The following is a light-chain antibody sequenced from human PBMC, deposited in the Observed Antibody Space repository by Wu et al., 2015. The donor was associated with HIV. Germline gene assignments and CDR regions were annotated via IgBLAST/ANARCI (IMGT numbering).Light chain of an antibody. J-gene: IGKJ1*01. Sequence: DIQMTQSPSSLSASIGDRVTITCRASQNITNFLSWYQQKPGKAPNLLIYAASSLQSGVPSRFSGSGSGADFTLSIKSLQPEDFATYYCQQIDTTPWTFGQGTKVEIK. CDR1: QNITNF. CDR2: AAS. CDR3: QQIDTTPWT. V-gene: IGKV1-39*01.